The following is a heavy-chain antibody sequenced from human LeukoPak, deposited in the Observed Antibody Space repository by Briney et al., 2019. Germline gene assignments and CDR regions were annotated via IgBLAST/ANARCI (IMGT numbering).Heavy chain of an antibody. D-gene: IGHD5-18*01. J-gene: IGHJ4*02. Sequence: SETLSLTCTVSGGSISSYYWSWIRQPPGKGLEWIGYIYYSGSTNYNPSLKSRVTISVDTSKNQFSLKLSSVTAADTAVYYCARAGERGYSYGLKYWGQGTLVTVSS. CDR3: ARAGERGYSYGLKY. V-gene: IGHV4-59*08. CDR2: IYYSGST. CDR1: GGSISSYY.